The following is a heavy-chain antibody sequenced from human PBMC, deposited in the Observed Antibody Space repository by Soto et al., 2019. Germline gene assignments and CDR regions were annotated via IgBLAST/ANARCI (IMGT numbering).Heavy chain of an antibody. Sequence: QVQLQESGPGLVKPSQTLSLNCTVSGGSISSGGYYWSWIRQHPGKGLEWIGYIYYGGSTYYNPSLKSRVTISVDTSKNQFSLKLSSVTAADTAVYYCARGYCSGGSCYSYWFDPWGQGTLVTVSS. V-gene: IGHV4-31*03. CDR3: ARGYCSGGSCYSYWFDP. D-gene: IGHD2-15*01. J-gene: IGHJ5*02. CDR2: IYYGGST. CDR1: GGSISSGGYY.